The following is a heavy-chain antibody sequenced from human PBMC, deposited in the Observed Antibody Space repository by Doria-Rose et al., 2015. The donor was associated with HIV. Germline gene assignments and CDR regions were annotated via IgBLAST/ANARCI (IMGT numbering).Heavy chain of an antibody. CDR2: MFSDDER. Sequence: SGPVLVKPTETLTLTCTVSGVSLSSPGMDVSWIRQPPGQALEWLANMFSDDERSYKTSLKSRLTISRGTSKSQVVLTMTDMDPVDTATYYCARIKSSRWYHKYYFDFWGQGTLVIVSA. J-gene: IGHJ4*02. D-gene: IGHD6-13*01. CDR1: GVSLSSPGMD. V-gene: IGHV2-26*01. CDR3: ARIKSSRWYHKYYFDF.